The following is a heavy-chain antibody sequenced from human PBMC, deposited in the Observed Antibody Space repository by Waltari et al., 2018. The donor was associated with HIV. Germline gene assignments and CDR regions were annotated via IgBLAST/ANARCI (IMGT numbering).Heavy chain of an antibody. Sequence: EVHLVESGGGLVKRGGSLRLSCAASGFSFSSYSMNWVRQAPGNGLEGVTSISSSINVIYYEDSVKGRFTISRDNAKNSLYLQMNSLRAEDTAVYYCARDGGSPPNRWFDPWGQGTLVTVSS. CDR2: ISSSINVI. CDR3: ARDGGSPPNRWFDP. D-gene: IGHD1-26*01. V-gene: IGHV3-21*01. J-gene: IGHJ5*02. CDR1: GFSFSSYS.